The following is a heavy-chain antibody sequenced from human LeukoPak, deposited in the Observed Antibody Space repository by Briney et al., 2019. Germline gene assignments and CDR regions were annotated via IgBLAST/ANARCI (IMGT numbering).Heavy chain of an antibody. J-gene: IGHJ4*02. CDR2: IYYSGST. Sequence: SETLSLTCTVSGGSISSSSYYWGWIRQPPGKGLEWIGSIYYSGSTYYNPSLKSRVTISVDTSKNQFSLKLSSVTAAGTAVYYCASGNWGRFDYWGQGTLVTVSS. CDR3: ASGNWGRFDY. D-gene: IGHD7-27*01. CDR1: GGSISSSSYY. V-gene: IGHV4-39*01.